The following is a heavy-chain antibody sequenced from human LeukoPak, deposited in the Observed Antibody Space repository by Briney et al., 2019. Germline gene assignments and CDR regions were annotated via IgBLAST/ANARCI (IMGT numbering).Heavy chain of an antibody. V-gene: IGHV4-39*07. Sequence: SETLSLTCTVSGGSVSTSDYYWGWIRQSPVKGLEWIGDVFYTGKTNYNPSLRGRATISIDTSKNQFSLKLTYVTAADSAVYYCARVFVPWGQGTLVTVSS. CDR1: GGSVSTSDYY. D-gene: IGHD3-3*01. CDR3: ARVFVP. CDR2: VFYTGKT. J-gene: IGHJ5*02.